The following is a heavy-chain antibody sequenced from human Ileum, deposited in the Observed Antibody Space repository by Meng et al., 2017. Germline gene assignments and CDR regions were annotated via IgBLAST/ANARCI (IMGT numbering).Heavy chain of an antibody. V-gene: IGHV4-59*08. D-gene: IGHD7-27*01. CDR1: GGSRSPYY. Sequence: QVQMQESGPGLVKPSETLSLICSVSGGSRSPYYWSWIRQPPGGGLEWIGYIYSGGTIDYNPSLKSRATISVDTTQNQLSLRLISVTAADTAVYYCASALITWGSFYIWGQGTLVTVSS. CDR3: ASALITWGSFYI. CDR2: IYSGGTI. J-gene: IGHJ3*02.